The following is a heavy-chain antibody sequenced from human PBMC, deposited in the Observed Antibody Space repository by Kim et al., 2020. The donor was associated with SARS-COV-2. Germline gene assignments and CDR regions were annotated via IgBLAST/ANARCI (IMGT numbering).Heavy chain of an antibody. CDR3: ARGQVRLRFLEWQLQGRIMERYGMDV. J-gene: IGHJ6*02. Sequence: SETLSLTCAVYGGSFSGYYWSWIRQPPGKGLEWIGEINHSGSTNYNPSLKSRVTISVDTSKNQFSLKLSSVTAADTAVYYCARGQVRLRFLEWQLQGRIMERYGMDVWGQGTTVTVSS. V-gene: IGHV4-34*01. D-gene: IGHD3-3*01. CDR1: GGSFSGYY. CDR2: INHSGST.